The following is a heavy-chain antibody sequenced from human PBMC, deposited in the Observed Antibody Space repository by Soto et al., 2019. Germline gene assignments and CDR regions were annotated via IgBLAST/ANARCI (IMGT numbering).Heavy chain of an antibody. CDR1: GGSISSSY. CDR2: IYYSGST. Sequence: SDTLSLTCTVSGGSISSSYWSWIRQPPGKGLEWIGYIYYSGSTNYNPSLKSRVTISVDTSKNQFSLKLSSVTAADTAVYYCARELFGRSVWFDPWGQGTLVTVS. CDR3: ARELFGRSVWFDP. V-gene: IGHV4-59*01. J-gene: IGHJ5*02. D-gene: IGHD3-10*01.